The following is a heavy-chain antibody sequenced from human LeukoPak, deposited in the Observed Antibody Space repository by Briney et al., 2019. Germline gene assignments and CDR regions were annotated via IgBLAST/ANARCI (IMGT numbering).Heavy chain of an antibody. CDR3: AARVSYGEGSYPIDY. CDR2: ISTRSSYI. J-gene: IGHJ4*02. CDR1: GFTFSTYS. Sequence: PGGSLRLSCAASGFTFSTYSMNWVRQAPGKGLEWVSSISTRSSYIYYADSVKGRFTISRDNARNSLSLQMNSLRAEDTAVYYWAARVSYGEGSYPIDYWGQGTLVTVSS. D-gene: IGHD3-10*01. V-gene: IGHV3-21*01.